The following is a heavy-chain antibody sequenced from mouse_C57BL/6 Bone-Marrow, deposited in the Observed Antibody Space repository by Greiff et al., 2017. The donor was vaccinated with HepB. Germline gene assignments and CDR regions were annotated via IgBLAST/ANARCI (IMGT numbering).Heavy chain of an antibody. CDR2: IYIGTGYT. CDR3: ARESY. Sequence: EVQLQQSGAELVRPGSSVKMSCKTSGYTFTSYGINWVKQRPGQGLEWIGYIYIGTGYTEYNEKFKGKATLTSDTSSSTAYMQLSSLTSEDSAIYFCARESYWGQGTTLTVSS. CDR1: GYTFTSYG. J-gene: IGHJ2*01. V-gene: IGHV1-58*01.